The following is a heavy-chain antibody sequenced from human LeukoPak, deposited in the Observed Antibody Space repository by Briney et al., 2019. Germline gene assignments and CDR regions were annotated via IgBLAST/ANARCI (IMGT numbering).Heavy chain of an antibody. CDR3: ARDIWRITLVRGAFFEY. J-gene: IGHJ4*02. V-gene: IGHV1-18*04. CDR1: GYTFTGYY. CDR2: ISAKNGNT. D-gene: IGHD3-10*01. Sequence: GASVKVSCKASGYTFTGYYMHWVRQAPGQGLEWVGWISAKNGNTNYAQKLQGRVTMTTETSTRTAYMELRSLRSDDTAVYYCARDIWRITLVRGAFFEYWGQGTLVTVSS.